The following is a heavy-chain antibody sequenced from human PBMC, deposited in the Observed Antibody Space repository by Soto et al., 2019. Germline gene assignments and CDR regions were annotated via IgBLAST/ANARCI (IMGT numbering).Heavy chain of an antibody. V-gene: IGHV1-69*13. CDR3: AIVSRTYYYDSSGLHDAFDI. Sequence: SVKVSCKASGGTFSSYAISWVRQAPGQGLEWMGGIIPIFGTANYAQKFQGRVTITADESTSTAYMELSSLRSEDTAVYYCAIVSRTYYYDSSGLHDAFDIWGQGTMVTVSS. D-gene: IGHD3-22*01. CDR2: IIPIFGTA. CDR1: GGTFSSYA. J-gene: IGHJ3*02.